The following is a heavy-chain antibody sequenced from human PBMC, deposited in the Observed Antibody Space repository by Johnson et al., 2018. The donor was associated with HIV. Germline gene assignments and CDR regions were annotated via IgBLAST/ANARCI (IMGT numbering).Heavy chain of an antibody. J-gene: IGHJ3*02. CDR3: ARELSVGASDAFDI. CDR1: GFTVSNNY. CDR2: ISYDGSNK. Sequence: QVQLVESGGRVVQPGKSLRLSCAASGFTVSNNYMSWVRQAPGKGLEWVAVISYDGSNKYYGDSVKGRFTISRDNSKNTLYLQMNSLRAEDTALYYCARELSVGASDAFDIWGQGTMVTVSS. D-gene: IGHD1-26*01. V-gene: IGHV3-30*03.